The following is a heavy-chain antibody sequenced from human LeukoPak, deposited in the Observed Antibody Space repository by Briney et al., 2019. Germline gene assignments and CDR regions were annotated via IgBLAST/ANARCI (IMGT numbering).Heavy chain of an antibody. CDR2: INPNSGGT. D-gene: IGHD6-19*01. J-gene: IGHJ4*02. V-gene: IGHV1-2*02. Sequence: ASVKVSCKASGYTFTGYYMHWVRQAPGRGLEWMGWINPNSGGTNYAQKLQGRVTMTTDTSTSTAYMELRSLRSDDTAVYYCARDGDSSGVDYWGQGTLVTVSS. CDR3: ARDGDSSGVDY. CDR1: GYTFTGYY.